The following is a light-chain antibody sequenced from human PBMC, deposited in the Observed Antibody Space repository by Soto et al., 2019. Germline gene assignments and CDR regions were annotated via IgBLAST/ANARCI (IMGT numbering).Light chain of an antibody. CDR3: QQYDSYPLT. V-gene: IGKV1-5*03. CDR1: QSISSW. CDR2: KPS. J-gene: IGKJ4*01. Sequence: DIQMTQSPSTLSASVGDRVTITCRASQSISSWLAWYQQKPGQAPNLLIYKPSSLESGVPSRFSGSGSGTEFTLTVNSLQPDDFATYYCQQYDSYPLTFGGGTKVEIK.